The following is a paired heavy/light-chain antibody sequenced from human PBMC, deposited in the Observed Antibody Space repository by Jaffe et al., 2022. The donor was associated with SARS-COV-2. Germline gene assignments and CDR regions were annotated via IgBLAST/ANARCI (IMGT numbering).Heavy chain of an antibody. D-gene: IGHD5-18*01. CDR1: GFTFSSYA. Sequence: EVQLLESGGGLVQPGGSLRLSCAASGFTFSSYAMSWVRQAPGKGLEWVSAISGSGGSTYYADSVKGRFTISRDNSKNTLYLQMNSLRAEDTAVYYCAKSGWEVDTAMAPFLGMDVWGQGTTVTVSS. V-gene: IGHV3-23*01. CDR2: ISGSGGST. J-gene: IGHJ6*02. CDR3: AKSGWEVDTAMAPFLGMDV.
Light chain of an antibody. CDR3: SSYTSSSPWV. V-gene: IGLV2-14*01. Sequence: QSALTQPASVSGSPGQSITISCTGTSSDVGGYNYVSWYQQHPGKAPKLMIYDVSNRPSGVSNRFSGSKSGNTASLTISGLQAEDEADYYCSSYTSSSPWVFGGGTKLTVL. CDR2: DVS. CDR1: SSDVGGYNY. J-gene: IGLJ3*02.